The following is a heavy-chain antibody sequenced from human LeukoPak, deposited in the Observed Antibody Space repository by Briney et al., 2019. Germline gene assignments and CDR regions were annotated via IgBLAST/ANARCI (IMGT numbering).Heavy chain of an antibody. CDR3: ARSTMIVVVITTGGFDY. D-gene: IGHD3-22*01. CDR2: IYYSGST. V-gene: IGHV4-39*01. Sequence: SETLSLTCTVSGCSISSSSYYWGWIRQPPGKGLEWIGSIYYSGSTYYNPSLKSRVTISVDTSNNQFSLKLSSVTAADTAVYYCARSTMIVVVITTGGFDYWGQGTLVTVSS. J-gene: IGHJ4*02. CDR1: GCSISSSSYY.